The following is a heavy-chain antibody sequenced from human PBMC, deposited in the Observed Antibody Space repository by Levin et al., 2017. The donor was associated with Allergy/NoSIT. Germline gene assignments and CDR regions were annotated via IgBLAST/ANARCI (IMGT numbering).Heavy chain of an antibody. CDR2: INPNSGGT. V-gene: IGHV1-2*02. Sequence: ASVKVSCKASGYTFTGYYMHWVRQAPGQGLEWMGWINPNSGGTNYAQKFQGRVTMTRDTSISTAYMELSRLRSDDTAVYYCARPHRLGSTVTTLAYWGQGTLVTVSS. J-gene: IGHJ4*02. D-gene: IGHD4-17*01. CDR1: GYTFTGYY. CDR3: ARPHRLGSTVTTLAY.